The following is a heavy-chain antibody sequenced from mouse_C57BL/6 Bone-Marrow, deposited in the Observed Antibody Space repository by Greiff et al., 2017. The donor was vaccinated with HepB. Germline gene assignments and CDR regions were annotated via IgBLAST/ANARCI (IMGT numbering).Heavy chain of an antibody. V-gene: IGHV1-64*01. CDR2: IHPNSGST. J-gene: IGHJ1*03. D-gene: IGHD1-1*01. CDR3: ARNYGSDWYFDV. CDR1: GYTFTSYW. Sequence: QVQLQQPGAELVKPGASVKLSCKASGYTFTSYWMHWVKQRPGQGLEWIGMIHPNSGSTNYNEKFKSKATLTVDKSSSTAYMQLSSLTSEDSAVYYCARNYGSDWYFDVWGTGTTVTVSS.